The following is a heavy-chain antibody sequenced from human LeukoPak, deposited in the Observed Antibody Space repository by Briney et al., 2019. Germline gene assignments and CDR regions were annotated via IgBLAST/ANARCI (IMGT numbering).Heavy chain of an antibody. Sequence: GGSLRLSCAASGFTFSSYGMHWVRQAPGKGLEWVASIRYDGSNKYYADSVKGRFTISRDNSKNTLYLQMNSLRAEDTAVYYCAKDKLYYYDSSGYYPSDYWGQGTLVTVSS. D-gene: IGHD3-22*01. V-gene: IGHV3-30*02. CDR3: AKDKLYYYDSSGYYPSDY. CDR2: IRYDGSNK. J-gene: IGHJ4*02. CDR1: GFTFSSYG.